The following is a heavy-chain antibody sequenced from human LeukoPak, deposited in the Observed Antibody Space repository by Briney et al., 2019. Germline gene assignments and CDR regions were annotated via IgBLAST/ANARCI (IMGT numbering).Heavy chain of an antibody. J-gene: IGHJ3*02. CDR2: INTDGSST. CDR1: GFTFSSYG. D-gene: IGHD5-12*01. V-gene: IGHV3-74*01. CDR3: ARDYLCAFDI. Sequence: PGRSLRLSCAASGFTFSSYGMHWVRHGPGKGLVWVSRINTDGSSTSNADSVKGRFTISRDNAKITLYLQMNSLRAEDTAVYYCARDYLCAFDIWGQGTMVTVSS.